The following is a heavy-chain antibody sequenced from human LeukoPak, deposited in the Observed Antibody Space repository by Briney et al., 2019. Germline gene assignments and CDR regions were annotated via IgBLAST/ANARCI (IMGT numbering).Heavy chain of an antibody. V-gene: IGHV3-48*01. CDR2: IDGSSSII. CDR1: GFIFSTYS. J-gene: IGHJ4*02. Sequence: GGSLRLSCAASGFIFSTYSMNWVRQAPGKRLEWVSFIDGSSSIIYYADSVKGRFTISRDNAKNSLYLQMNSLRAEDTAVYYCARDRIGATYWGQGTLVTVSS. CDR3: ARDRIGATY. D-gene: IGHD1-26*01.